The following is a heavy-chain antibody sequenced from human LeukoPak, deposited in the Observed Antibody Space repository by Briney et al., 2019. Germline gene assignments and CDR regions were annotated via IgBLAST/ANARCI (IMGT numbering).Heavy chain of an antibody. CDR2: INASGGST. CDR3: ARVSAVVTSRLFDY. CDR1: GYTFTSYY. V-gene: IGHV1-46*01. D-gene: IGHD6-19*01. J-gene: IGHJ4*02. Sequence: ASVKVSYKASGYTFTSYYMHWVRQAPGQGLEWRGIINASGGSTSYAQKFQGRVTMTRDTSTSTVYMELSSLRSEDTAVYYCARVSAVVTSRLFDYWGQGTLVTVSS.